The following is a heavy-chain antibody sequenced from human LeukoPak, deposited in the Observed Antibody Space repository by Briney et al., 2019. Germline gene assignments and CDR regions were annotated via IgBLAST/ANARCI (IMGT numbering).Heavy chain of an antibody. D-gene: IGHD3-10*01. CDR3: ARESGFRGDAFDI. CDR2: ISSSGSTI. CDR1: GFTFSSYS. V-gene: IGHV3-48*04. Sequence: AGSLRLSCAASGFTFSSYSMNWVRQAPGKGLEWVSYISSSGSTIYYADSVKGRFIISRDNAKNSLYLQMNSLRAEDTAVYYCARESGFRGDAFDIWGQGTMVTVSS. J-gene: IGHJ3*02.